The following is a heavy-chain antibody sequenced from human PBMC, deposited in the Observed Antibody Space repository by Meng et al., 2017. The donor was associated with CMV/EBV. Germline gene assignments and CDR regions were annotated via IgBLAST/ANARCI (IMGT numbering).Heavy chain of an antibody. Sequence: VDLYGSGPGLWKPSQPLPLTGPVLGGSYSRGDYYWSWIRQPPGKGLEWIGYIYYSGSTYYNPSLKSRVTISVDTSKNQFSLKLSSVTAADTAVYYCARAAPDYYDSSGPPDYWGQGTLVTVSS. CDR3: ARAAPDYYDSSGPPDY. CDR2: IYYSGST. V-gene: IGHV4-30-4*08. J-gene: IGHJ4*02. D-gene: IGHD3-22*01. CDR1: GGSYSRGDYY.